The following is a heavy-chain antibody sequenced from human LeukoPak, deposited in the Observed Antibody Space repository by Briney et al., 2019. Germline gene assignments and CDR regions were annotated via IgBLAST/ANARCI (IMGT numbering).Heavy chain of an antibody. Sequence: GGSLRLSCAASGFTFSSYSMNWVRQAPGKGLEWVSSISSSSSYIYYADSVKGRFTISRDNAKNSLYLQMNSLRAEDTAVYYGARTPDSSGYFHWFDPWGQGTLVTVST. J-gene: IGHJ5*02. CDR1: GFTFSSYS. V-gene: IGHV3-21*01. CDR3: ARTPDSSGYFHWFDP. D-gene: IGHD3-22*01. CDR2: ISSSSSYI.